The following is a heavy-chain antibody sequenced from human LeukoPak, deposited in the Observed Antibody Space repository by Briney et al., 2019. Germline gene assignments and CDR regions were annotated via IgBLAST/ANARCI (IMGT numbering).Heavy chain of an antibody. J-gene: IGHJ3*02. Sequence: SQTLSLTCAISGDSVSSSSAAWSWIRQSPSRGVEWLGRTYYRSKWYNDYAVSVKSRITINPDSSKNQFSLQLNSVTPEDTAVYYCARGRDSAFDIWGQGTMVTVSS. CDR3: ARGRDSAFDI. CDR1: GDSVSSSSAA. D-gene: IGHD2-15*01. V-gene: IGHV6-1*01. CDR2: TYYRSKWYN.